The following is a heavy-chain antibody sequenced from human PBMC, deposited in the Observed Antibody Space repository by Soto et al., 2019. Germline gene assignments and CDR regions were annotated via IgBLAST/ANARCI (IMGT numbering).Heavy chain of an antibody. CDR3: AREFRYYGSGSEWFDY. J-gene: IGHJ4*02. V-gene: IGHV3-11*01. CDR2: ISSSGSNI. Sequence: QVQLVESGGGLVKHGGSLRLSCAASGFTFSDYYISWIRQAPGKGLEWVSYISSSGSNIYYADSVKGRVTISRDNAKNSLYLQMHSLRAEDTAVYYCAREFRYYGSGSEWFDYWGQGTLVTVSS. CDR1: GFTFSDYY. D-gene: IGHD3-10*01.